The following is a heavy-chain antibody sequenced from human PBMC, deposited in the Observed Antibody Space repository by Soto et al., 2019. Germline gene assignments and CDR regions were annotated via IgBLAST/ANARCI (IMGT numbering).Heavy chain of an antibody. CDR2: IYYSVST. V-gene: IGHV4-31*03. J-gene: IGHJ4*02. CDR3: ARAVTGETGGFDY. D-gene: IGHD3-16*01. Sequence: SETLSLTCTVSGGSISSGGYYWSWIRQHPGKGLEWIGYIYYSVSTYYNPSLKSRVTISVDTSKNQFSLKLSSVTAADTSVSYCARAVTGETGGFDYWGQGTLVTVSS. CDR1: GGSISSGGYY.